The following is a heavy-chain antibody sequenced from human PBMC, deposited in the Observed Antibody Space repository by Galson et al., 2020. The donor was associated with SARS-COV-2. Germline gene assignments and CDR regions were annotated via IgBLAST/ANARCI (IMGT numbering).Heavy chain of an antibody. CDR1: DGSFSGYY. D-gene: IGHD1-26*01. CDR2: INHSGTT. CDR3: ARGLLLRHNWFDP. Sequence: SQASETLSLTCAVNDGSFSGYYWSWIRQSPGKGLEWIGEINHSGTTNYNPSLKSRVTIFVDTSKNQFILELSSVTAADTAVYYCARGLLLRHNWFDPWGQGTLVTVSS. V-gene: IGHV4-34*01. J-gene: IGHJ5*02.